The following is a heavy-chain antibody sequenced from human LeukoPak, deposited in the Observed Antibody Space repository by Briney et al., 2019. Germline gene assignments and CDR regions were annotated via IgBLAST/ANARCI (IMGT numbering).Heavy chain of an antibody. CDR1: GFTFSSFA. J-gene: IGHJ4*02. D-gene: IGHD3-9*01. CDR3: ARGNTLTGYSRY. Sequence: PGGSLRLSCAASGFTFSSFAMHWVRQAPGKGLEYVSGISSNGGVTHHANSVKGRFTISRDNSKNTLYLQVGSLRAEDMAVYYCARGNTLTGYSRYWGQGTLVTVSS. CDR2: ISSNGGVT. V-gene: IGHV3-64*01.